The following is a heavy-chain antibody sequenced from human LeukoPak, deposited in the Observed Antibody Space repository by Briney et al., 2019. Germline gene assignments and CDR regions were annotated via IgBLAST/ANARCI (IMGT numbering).Heavy chain of an antibody. V-gene: IGHV3-30-3*01. D-gene: IGHD3-10*01. CDR1: GCTFSNYA. Sequence: GGSLRLSCAASGCTFSNYAMHWIRQAPGKGLEWVAVISYDGSIKYYADSLKGRFTISRDNSKNTLYLQMNSLRAEDTAVYYCARTLALYGSGSFFDFWGQGTLVTVSS. CDR3: ARTLALYGSGSFFDF. CDR2: ISYDGSIK. J-gene: IGHJ4*02.